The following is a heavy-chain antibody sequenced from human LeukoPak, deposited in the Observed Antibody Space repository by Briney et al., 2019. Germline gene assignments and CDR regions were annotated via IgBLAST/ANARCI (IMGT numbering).Heavy chain of an antibody. V-gene: IGHV4-39*01. CDR3: ARHVAVAGNWFAP. CDR2: VTYSGSI. J-gene: IGHJ5*02. D-gene: IGHD6-19*01. CDR1: GGSISVISYF. Sequence: SETLSLTCTVSGGSISVISYFWAWIRQPPGKGLEWIGSVTYSGSIYYNPSLKSRVTMTEDTSNNQFSLNLTSLTAADAAVYYCARHVAVAGNWFAPWGRGTLVTVSS.